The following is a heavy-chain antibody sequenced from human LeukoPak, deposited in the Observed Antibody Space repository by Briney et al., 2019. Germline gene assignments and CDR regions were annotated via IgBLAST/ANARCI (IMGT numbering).Heavy chain of an antibody. V-gene: IGHV1-18*01. D-gene: IGHD6-19*01. J-gene: IGHJ4*02. CDR2: ISAYNGNT. Sequence: ASVKVSCKASGYTFTSYGISWVRQAPGQGLEWMGWISAYNGNTNYAQKLQGRVTTTTDTSTSTAYMKLRSLRSDDTAVYYCARRAVAGQDGDYWGQGTLVTVSS. CDR1: GYTFTSYG. CDR3: ARRAVAGQDGDY.